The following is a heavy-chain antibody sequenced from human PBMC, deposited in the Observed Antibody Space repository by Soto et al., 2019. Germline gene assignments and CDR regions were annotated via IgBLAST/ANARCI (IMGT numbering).Heavy chain of an antibody. CDR2: IIPILGIA. V-gene: IGHV1-69*08. CDR1: GGTFSSYT. J-gene: IGHJ6*03. D-gene: IGHD4-4*01. CDR3: AREALMTTVNYYYYMDV. Sequence: QVQLVQSGAEVKKPGSSVKVSCKASGGTFSSYTISWVRQAPGQGLEWMGRIIPILGIANYAQKFQGRVTITADKSTSTAYMELSSLRSEDTAVYYCAREALMTTVNYYYYMDVWGKGTTVTVSS.